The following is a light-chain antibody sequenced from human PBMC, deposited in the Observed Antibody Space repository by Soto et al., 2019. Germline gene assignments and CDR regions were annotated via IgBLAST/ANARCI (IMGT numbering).Light chain of an antibody. CDR3: QQYNDWPPWT. CDR1: QSIANN. Sequence: EIVMTQSPASLPASPGERITLSCKASQSIANNLAWHQQKPGQAPRLLMYGASTRAADIPARFSGSGSGTEFSLTISSLQSEDFAIYYCQQYNDWPPWTLGQGTKVDIK. V-gene: IGKV3-15*01. J-gene: IGKJ1*01. CDR2: GAS.